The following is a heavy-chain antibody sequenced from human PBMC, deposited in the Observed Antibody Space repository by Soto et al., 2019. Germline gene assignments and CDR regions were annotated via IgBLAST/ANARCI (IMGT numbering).Heavy chain of an antibody. CDR1: GGSVSSGSSS. CDR2: IYYSGSA. V-gene: IGHV4-61*01. Sequence: QVQLQESGTGLVKPSETLSLPCTVSGGSVSSGSSSWSWIRQPPGKGLQWIGYIYYSGSAKYNHSLKGRVTLSVATSKNRFSLTLSSVTAADTAVYYGASSGLGDVSDQWGRGTLVSVSS. CDR3: ASSGLGDVSDQ. J-gene: IGHJ5*02. D-gene: IGHD1-26*01.